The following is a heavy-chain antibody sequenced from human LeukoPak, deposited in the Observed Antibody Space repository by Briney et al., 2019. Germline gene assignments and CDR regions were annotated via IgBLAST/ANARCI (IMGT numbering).Heavy chain of an antibody. V-gene: IGHV1-58*01. J-gene: IGHJ6*02. CDR3: AAVPPLVPAAAYYYYGMDV. Sequence: SVKVSCKASGFTFTSSAVQWVRQARGQRLEWIGWIVVGSGNTNYAQKFQERVTITRDMSTSTAYMELSSLRSEDTAVYYCAAVPPLVPAAAYYYYGMDVWGQGTTVTVSS. CDR2: IVVGSGNT. D-gene: IGHD2-2*01. CDR1: GFTFTSSA.